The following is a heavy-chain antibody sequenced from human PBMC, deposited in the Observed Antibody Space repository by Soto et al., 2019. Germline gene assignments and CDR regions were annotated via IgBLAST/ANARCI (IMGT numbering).Heavy chain of an antibody. CDR2: IYYSGST. V-gene: IGHV4-59*08. D-gene: IGHD3-9*01. J-gene: IGHJ4*02. Sequence: SETLSLTCTVSGGSISSYYWSWIRQPPGKGLEWIGYIYYSGSTNYNPSLKSRVTISVDTSKNQFSLKLSSVTAADTAVYYCARVHYTICHYFDYWGQGSLVIVSS. CDR3: ARVHYTICHYFDY. CDR1: GGSISSYY.